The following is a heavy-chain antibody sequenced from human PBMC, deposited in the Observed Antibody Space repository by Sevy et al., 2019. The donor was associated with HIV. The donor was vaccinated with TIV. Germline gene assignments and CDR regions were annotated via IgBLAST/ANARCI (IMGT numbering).Heavy chain of an antibody. CDR2: IGTAGDT. CDR3: ARAGIGYCGSSSCPHSRYYMDV. D-gene: IGHD2-2*01. V-gene: IGHV3-13*01. J-gene: IGHJ6*03. CDR1: GFTFSSYD. Sequence: GGSLRLSCAASGFTFSSYDMHWVRQATGKGLEWVSAIGTAGDTYYAGSVRGRFTISRENAKNSFYLQMNSLRAGDTAVNYCARAGIGYCGSSSCPHSRYYMDVWGKGTTVTVSS.